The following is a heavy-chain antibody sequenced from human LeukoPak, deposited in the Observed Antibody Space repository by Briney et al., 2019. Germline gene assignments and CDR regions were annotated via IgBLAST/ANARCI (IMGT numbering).Heavy chain of an antibody. CDR3: ARRDDFWSGYYEGWFDR. J-gene: IGHJ5*02. CDR2: ICHSGST. D-gene: IGHD3-3*01. Sequence: SETLSLTCAVSGYSISSGYYWGWLRQPPGEGLEWFGSICHSGSTYYNASVKGRVTISVDRSNNKLYLEMSSVTAADTAVYYCARRDDFWSGYYEGWFDRWGQGTLVAVSS. V-gene: IGHV4-38-2*01. CDR1: GYSISSGYY.